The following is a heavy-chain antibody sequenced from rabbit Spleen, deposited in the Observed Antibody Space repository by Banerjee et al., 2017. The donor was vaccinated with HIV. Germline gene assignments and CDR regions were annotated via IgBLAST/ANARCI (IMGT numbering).Heavy chain of an antibody. Sequence: PVKGLEWIGCIFAVSGFTYYASWAKGRFTISKTSSTTVTLQMTSLTVADTATYFCARSLYVGYSYPHFNLWGPGTLVTVS. D-gene: IGHD6-1*01. CDR2: IFAVSGFT. V-gene: IGHV1S40*01. CDR3: ARSLYVGYSYPHFNL. J-gene: IGHJ4*01.